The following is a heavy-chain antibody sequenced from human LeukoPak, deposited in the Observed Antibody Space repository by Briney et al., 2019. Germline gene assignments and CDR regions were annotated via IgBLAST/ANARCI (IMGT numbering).Heavy chain of an antibody. V-gene: IGHV4-4*07. CDR1: GGSISSYY. CDR2: IYTSGST. D-gene: IGHD7-27*01. CDR3: ARVPKTKTGKLDDAFDI. Sequence: SETLSLTCTVSGGSISSYYWSWIRQPAGKGLEWIGRIYTSGSTNYNPSLKSRVTMSVDTSKNQFSLKLSSVTAADTAVYYCARVPKTKTGKLDDAFDIWGQGTMVTVSS. J-gene: IGHJ3*02.